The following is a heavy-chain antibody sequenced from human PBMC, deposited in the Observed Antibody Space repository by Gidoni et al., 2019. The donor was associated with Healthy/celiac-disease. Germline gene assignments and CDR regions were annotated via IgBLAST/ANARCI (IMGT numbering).Heavy chain of an antibody. CDR2: IWYDGSNK. Sequence: QVQLVESGGGVVQPGRSLRLYCAASGFTFSSYGMHWVRQAPGKGLEWVAVIWYDGSNKYYADSVKGRFTISRDNSKNTLYLQMNSLRAEDTAVYYCARDWEQQLAPFDPWGQGTLVTVSS. CDR1: GFTFSSYG. D-gene: IGHD6-13*01. V-gene: IGHV3-33*01. CDR3: ARDWEQQLAPFDP. J-gene: IGHJ5*02.